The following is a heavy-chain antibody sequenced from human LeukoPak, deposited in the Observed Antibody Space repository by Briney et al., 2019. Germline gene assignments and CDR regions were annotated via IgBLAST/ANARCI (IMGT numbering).Heavy chain of an antibody. J-gene: IGHJ6*03. CDR2: ISVYNGNT. CDR1: GYTFTSYG. V-gene: IGHV1-18*01. D-gene: IGHD3-10*01. Sequence: ASVRVSCKASGYTFTSYGISWVRQAPGQGLEWMGWISVYNGNTNYAQKFQGRVTITADESTSTAYMELSSLRSEDTAVYYCARDPRRVLWFGERPDYYYMDVWGKGTTVTISS. CDR3: ARDPRRVLWFGERPDYYYMDV.